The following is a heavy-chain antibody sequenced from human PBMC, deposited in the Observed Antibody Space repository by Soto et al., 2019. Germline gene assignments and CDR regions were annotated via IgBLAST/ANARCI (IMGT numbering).Heavy chain of an antibody. D-gene: IGHD2-21*01. CDR2: IRSKANSYAT. CDR1: GFTFSGSA. Sequence: EVQLVESGGGLVQPGGSLKLSCAASGFTFSGSAMHWVRQASGKGLEWVGRIRSKANSYATAYAASVKGRFTISRDDSKNTAYLQMNSLRTEDTAVYYCTSLLTHIGWGQGTLVTVSS. V-gene: IGHV3-73*01. J-gene: IGHJ4*02. CDR3: TSLLTHIG.